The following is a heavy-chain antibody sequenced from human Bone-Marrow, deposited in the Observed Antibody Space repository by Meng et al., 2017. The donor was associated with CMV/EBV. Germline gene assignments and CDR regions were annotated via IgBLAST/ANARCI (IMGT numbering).Heavy chain of an antibody. CDR1: GFTVSSNY. CDR3: ARAVKRISSWYRGSALLSRTFDY. V-gene: IGHV3-74*01. J-gene: IGHJ4*02. CDR2: INSDGSST. D-gene: IGHD6-13*01. Sequence: GESLKISCAASGFTVSSNYMSWVRQAPGKGLAWVSRINSDGSSTSYADSVKGRFTISRDNAKNTLYLQMNSLRAEDTAVYYCARAVKRISSWYRGSALLSRTFDYWGQGTLVTVSS.